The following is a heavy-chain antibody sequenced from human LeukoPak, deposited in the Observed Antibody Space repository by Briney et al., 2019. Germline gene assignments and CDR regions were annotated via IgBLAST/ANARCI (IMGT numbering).Heavy chain of an antibody. CDR1: GFTFSSYA. Sequence: GGSLRLSCAASGFTFSSYAMNWVRQAPGKGLDWVSAISGSGGTTNYADSVKGRFTISRDNSENTLYLHMNSLRAEDTAVYYCAKGRGQPPRNWFDPWGQGTLVTVSS. CDR3: AKGRGQPPRNWFDP. V-gene: IGHV3-23*01. J-gene: IGHJ5*02. CDR2: ISGSGGTT. D-gene: IGHD3-10*01.